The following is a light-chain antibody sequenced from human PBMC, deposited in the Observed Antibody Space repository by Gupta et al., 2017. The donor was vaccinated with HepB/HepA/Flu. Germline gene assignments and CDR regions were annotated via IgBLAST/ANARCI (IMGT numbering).Light chain of an antibody. CDR1: ILRTFY. V-gene: IGLV3-19*01. J-gene: IGLJ2*01. Sequence: SSELTQDPAVSVALGQTVKITCQGDILRTFYATWSRQKPGQAPELLMYTENNRPSGIPDRFSGSSSGDTASLTITETQAEDEAAYYCSSRDTSGDHVVFGGGTKLTVL. CDR3: SSRDTSGDHVV. CDR2: TEN.